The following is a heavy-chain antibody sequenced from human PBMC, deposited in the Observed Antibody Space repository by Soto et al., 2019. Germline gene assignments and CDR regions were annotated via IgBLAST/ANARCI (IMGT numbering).Heavy chain of an antibody. CDR3: AKEWAGDAFDV. Sequence: EVQLLDSGGGLVQPGGSLRLSCAASGFAFSTYAMSWVRQAPGQGLEWVSSISFGGGTTYYADSVKGRLTISRDNSKNILYLQMTSLRAEDTAIYFCAKEWAGDAFDVWGQGTMVTVSS. J-gene: IGHJ3*01. D-gene: IGHD6-19*01. V-gene: IGHV3-23*01. CDR1: GFAFSTYA. CDR2: ISFGGGTT.